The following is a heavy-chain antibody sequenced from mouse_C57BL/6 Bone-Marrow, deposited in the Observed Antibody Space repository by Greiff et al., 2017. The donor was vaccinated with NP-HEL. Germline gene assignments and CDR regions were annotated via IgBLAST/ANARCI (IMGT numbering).Heavy chain of an antibody. CDR2: ISSGGSYT. J-gene: IGHJ1*03. Sequence: EVQGVESGGDLVKPGGSLKLSCAASGFTFSSYGMSWVRQTPDKRLEWVATISSGGSYTYYPDSVKGRFTISRDNAKNTLYLQMSSLKSEDTAMYYCARHHDGYRYWYFDVWGTGTTVTVSS. CDR3: ARHHDGYRYWYFDV. D-gene: IGHD2-3*01. CDR1: GFTFSSYG. V-gene: IGHV5-6*01.